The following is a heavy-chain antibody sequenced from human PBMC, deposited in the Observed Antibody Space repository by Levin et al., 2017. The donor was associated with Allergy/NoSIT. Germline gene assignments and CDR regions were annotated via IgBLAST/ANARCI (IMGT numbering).Heavy chain of an antibody. J-gene: IGHJ5*02. D-gene: IGHD2/OR15-2a*01. CDR2: ISGRGDMT. V-gene: IGHV3-23*01. Sequence: GESLKISCAASGFTFSSYAMNWVRQAPGKGLEWVSGISGRGDMTHYADSVKGRFTISRDNSEKTLYLQMNSLRAEDSALYYCARDIRLGIVPTPVGGWFAPWGQGTLVTVSS. CDR3: ARDIRLGIVPTPVGGWFAP. CDR1: GFTFSSYA.